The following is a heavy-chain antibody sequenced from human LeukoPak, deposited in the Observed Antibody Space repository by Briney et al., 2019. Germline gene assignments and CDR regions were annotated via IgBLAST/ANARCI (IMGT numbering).Heavy chain of an antibody. CDR3: VRRRYYYYDSSGSKGAFDY. J-gene: IGHJ4*02. D-gene: IGHD3-22*01. V-gene: IGHV5-51*01. CDR1: GYSFTSYW. Sequence: GESLKISCKGSGYSFTSYWIGWVRQMPGKGLEWMGIIYPGDSDTRYSPSFQGQVTISADKSISTAYLQWSSLKASDTAMYYCVRRRYYYYDSSGSKGAFDYWGQGTLVTVSS. CDR2: IYPGDSDT.